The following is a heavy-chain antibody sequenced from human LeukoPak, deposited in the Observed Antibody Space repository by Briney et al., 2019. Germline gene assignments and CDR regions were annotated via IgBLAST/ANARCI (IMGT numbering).Heavy chain of an antibody. D-gene: IGHD4-17*01. J-gene: IGHJ4*02. V-gene: IGHV1-8*01. CDR1: GYTFTSLD. Sequence: ASVKVSCKASGYTFTSLDINWVRQATGQGLEWMGWMNPNSGNTGYAQKFQGRVTMTRNTSITTAYMELSSLRSEDTAVYYCARGNKDYGDYARGLSDYWGQGTLVTVSS. CDR3: ARGNKDYGDYARGLSDY. CDR2: MNPNSGNT.